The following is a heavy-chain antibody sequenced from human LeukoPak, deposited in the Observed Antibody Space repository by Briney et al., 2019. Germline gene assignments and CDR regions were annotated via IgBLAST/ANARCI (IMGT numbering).Heavy chain of an antibody. CDR1: GYTFTSYY. D-gene: IGHD3-3*01. V-gene: IGHV1-46*01. CDR3: ARGVGDARITIFGVVPPVYGGYYYMDV. CDR2: INPSGGST. J-gene: IGHJ6*03. Sequence: ASVKVSCKASGYTFTSYYMHWVRQAPGQGLEWMGIINPSGGSTSYAQKFQGRVTMTRDMSTSTVYMELSSLRSEDTAVYYCARGVGDARITIFGVVPPVYGGYYYMDVWGKGTTVTVSS.